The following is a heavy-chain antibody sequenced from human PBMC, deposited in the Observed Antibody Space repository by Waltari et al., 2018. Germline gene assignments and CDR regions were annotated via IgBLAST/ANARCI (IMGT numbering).Heavy chain of an antibody. J-gene: IGHJ4*02. D-gene: IGHD1-26*01. CDR3: ARDRRYSGSYYFDY. CDR2: IYIGGRT. CDR1: GFTVSSNY. V-gene: IGHV3-53*01. Sequence: EVQLVESGGGLIQPGGSLRLSCAASGFTVSSNYMSWVRQAPGKGLEWVAVIYIGGRTYYADSVKGRFTISRDNSKNTLYLQMNSLRAEDTAVYYCARDRRYSGSYYFDYWGQGTLVTVSS.